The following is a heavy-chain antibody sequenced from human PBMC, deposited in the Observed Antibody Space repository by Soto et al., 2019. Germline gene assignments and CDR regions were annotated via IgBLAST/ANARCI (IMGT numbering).Heavy chain of an antibody. CDR1: GYTFAAYY. J-gene: IGHJ4*02. CDR2: INPTSGGT. CDR3: ARDPDYGDYWGYFFDS. V-gene: IGHV1-2*02. Sequence: QVQLVQSGAEVKKPGASVKVSCKTSGYTFAAYYIHWIRQAPGQGLEWMGWINPTSGGTVHAQNFQDRVTMTRDTSISTAYMELRRLNSDDTAVCYCARDPDYGDYWGYFFDSWGQGTPVTVSS. D-gene: IGHD4-17*01.